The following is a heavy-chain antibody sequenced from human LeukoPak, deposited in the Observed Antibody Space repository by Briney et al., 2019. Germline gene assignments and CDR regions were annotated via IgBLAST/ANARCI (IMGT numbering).Heavy chain of an antibody. CDR1: GGSFSGYY. Sequence: SETLSLTCGVYGGSFSGYYWSWIRQPPGKGLEWIGEINHSGSTNYNPSLKSRVTISVDTSKNQFSLKLSSVTAADTAVYYCARGRVSSGWYGDAFDIWGQGTMVTVSS. V-gene: IGHV4-34*01. CDR3: ARGRVSSGWYGDAFDI. J-gene: IGHJ3*02. D-gene: IGHD6-19*01. CDR2: INHSGST.